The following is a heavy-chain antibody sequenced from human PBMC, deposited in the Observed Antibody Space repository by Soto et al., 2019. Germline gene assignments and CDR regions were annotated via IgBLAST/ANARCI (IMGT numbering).Heavy chain of an antibody. CDR3: ARDSGYEDYYYGMDV. V-gene: IGHV4-30-4*01. CDR1: GGSISSGDYY. CDR2: IYYSGST. Sequence: PSETLSLTCTVSGGSISSGDYYWSWIRQPPGKGLEWIGYIYYSGSTYYNPSLKSRVTISVDTSKNQFSLKLSSVTAADTAVYYCARDSGYEDYYYGMDVWGQGTTVTVSS. J-gene: IGHJ6*02. D-gene: IGHD5-12*01.